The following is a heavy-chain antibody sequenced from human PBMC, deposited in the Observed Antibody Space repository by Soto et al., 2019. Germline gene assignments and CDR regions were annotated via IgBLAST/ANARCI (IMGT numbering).Heavy chain of an antibody. Sequence: SETMDLTCTVSGGSINSGGDYWSWIRQHPGKGLEWIGYIYYSGSTYYNPSLKSRVTISVDTSKNQFSLKLSSVTAADTAVYYCARDSTGIVVNPDDYYYYYMDVWGKGTTVTVSS. D-gene: IGHD2-21*01. V-gene: IGHV4-31*03. J-gene: IGHJ6*03. CDR1: GGSINSGGDY. CDR3: ARDSTGIVVNPDDYYYYYMDV. CDR2: IYYSGST.